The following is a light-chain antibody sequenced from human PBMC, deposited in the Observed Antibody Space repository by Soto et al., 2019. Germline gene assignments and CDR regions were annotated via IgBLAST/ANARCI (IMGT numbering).Light chain of an antibody. CDR1: QSFSSN. J-gene: IGKJ5*01. Sequence: ESVLPQSPANLSVSLGERSTLTCGASQSFSSNVAWYQQKPGQAPRLLIYGASTRATGIPARFTGSGSGTEFTLTISSLQSEDFAVYYCQQYNNWPITLGPGTRLEIK. V-gene: IGKV3-15*01. CDR2: GAS. CDR3: QQYNNWPIT.